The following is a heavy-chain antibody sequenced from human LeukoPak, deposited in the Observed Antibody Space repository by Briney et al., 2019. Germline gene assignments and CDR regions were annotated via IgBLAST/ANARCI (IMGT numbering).Heavy chain of an antibody. Sequence: SETLSLTCTVSGGSISSYYWSWIRQPPGKGLEWIGYIYYSGSTNYNPSLKSRVTTSVDTSKNQFSLKLSSVTAADTAVYYCARSGPYGSGSYNFDYWGQGTLVTVSS. CDR1: GGSISSYY. CDR3: ARSGPYGSGSYNFDY. V-gene: IGHV4-59*01. D-gene: IGHD3-10*01. J-gene: IGHJ4*02. CDR2: IYYSGST.